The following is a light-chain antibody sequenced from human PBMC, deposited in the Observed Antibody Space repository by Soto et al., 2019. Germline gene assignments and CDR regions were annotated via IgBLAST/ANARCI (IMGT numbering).Light chain of an antibody. CDR3: QQYYITPLS. CDR1: QSVLYSSNNKNF. CDR2: LAS. V-gene: IGKV4-1*01. J-gene: IGKJ4*01. Sequence: DIVMTQSPDSLAVSLGERATINCKSSQSVLYSSNNKNFLAWYQQKPGQPPKLLIYLASARESGVPDRFSGSGSGTDFTLTIRSLQAEDVAVYYCQQYYITPLSFGGGTKVEIK.